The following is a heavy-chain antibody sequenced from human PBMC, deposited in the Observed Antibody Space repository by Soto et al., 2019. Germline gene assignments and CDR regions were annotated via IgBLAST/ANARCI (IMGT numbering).Heavy chain of an antibody. V-gene: IGHV3-48*02. D-gene: IGHD2-21*02. CDR2: ISSSSENI. J-gene: IGHJ4*01. CDR1: GFSLRDHS. Sequence: XGSLRLSCLGSGFSLRDHSMNWVRQPPGKGLQWISYISSSSENIYYADSVKGRFTVSRDNAKNTLFLQMNSLRDDDSAIYYCARLPKGSVVTGWGQGSLVTVSS. CDR3: ARLPKGSVVTG.